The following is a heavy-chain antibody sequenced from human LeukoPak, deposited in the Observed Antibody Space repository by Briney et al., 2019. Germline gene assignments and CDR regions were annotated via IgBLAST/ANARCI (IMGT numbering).Heavy chain of an antibody. CDR3: ARDGYSYGQGRYYCYYYMDV. Sequence: GASVKVSCKASGYTFTSYYMHWVRQAPGQGLEWMGIINPSGGSTSYAQKFQGRVTMTRDTSTSTAYMELSSLRPEDTAVYYCARDGYSYGQGRYYCYYYMDVWGKGTTVTVSS. CDR2: INPSGGST. J-gene: IGHJ6*03. V-gene: IGHV1-46*01. CDR1: GYTFTSYY. D-gene: IGHD5-18*01.